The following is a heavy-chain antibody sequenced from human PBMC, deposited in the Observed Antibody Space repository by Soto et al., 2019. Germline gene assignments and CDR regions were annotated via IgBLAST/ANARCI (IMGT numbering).Heavy chain of an antibody. CDR2: VSGSGGTT. Sequence: EVQLMESGGGLVQPGESLRLSCVVSGLSLSGYALSWVRQAPGKGLEWVSAVSGSGGTTYYADSVKGRFTISRDKSKNTLYLQMSGLRVEDTAKYFFAKDGRRVGPTLNWLDSWGQGTQVTVTS. D-gene: IGHD1-26*01. CDR3: AKDGRRVGPTLNWLDS. CDR1: GLSLSGYA. J-gene: IGHJ5*01. V-gene: IGHV3-23*01.